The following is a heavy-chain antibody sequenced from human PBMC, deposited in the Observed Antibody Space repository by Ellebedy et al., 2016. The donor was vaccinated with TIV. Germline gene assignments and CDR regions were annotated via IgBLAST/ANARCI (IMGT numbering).Heavy chain of an antibody. CDR3: ARLGVFGEILYGMDV. V-gene: IGHV4-39*01. D-gene: IGHD3-10*01. CDR1: GGSFSPISPYF. Sequence: SETLSLTCTVSGGSFSPISPYFWSWIRQPPGKGLEWIGSIYYSGSTYYNPSLKSRVTISVDTSKNQFSLKLSSVTAADTAVYYCARLGVFGEILYGMDVWGQGTTVTVSS. J-gene: IGHJ6*02. CDR2: IYYSGST.